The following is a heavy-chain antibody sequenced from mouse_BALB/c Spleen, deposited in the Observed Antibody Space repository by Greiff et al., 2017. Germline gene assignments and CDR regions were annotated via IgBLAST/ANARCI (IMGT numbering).Heavy chain of an antibody. CDR3: ARGGNFDYGD. V-gene: IGHV2-2*02. D-gene: IGHD1-1*01. J-gene: IGHJ3*01. CDR1: GFSLTSYG. Sequence: VKLMESGPGLVQPSQRLSITCTVSGFSLTSYGVHWVRQSPGKGLEWLGVIWSGGSTDYNAAFISRLSISKDNSKSQVFFKMSSLQANDTAKYYCARGGNFDYGDWGQGTLVTVSA. CDR2: IWSGGST.